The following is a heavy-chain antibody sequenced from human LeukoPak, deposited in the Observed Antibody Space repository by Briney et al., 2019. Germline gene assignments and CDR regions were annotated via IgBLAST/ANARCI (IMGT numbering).Heavy chain of an antibody. CDR3: SREYASGYFDY. CDR1: GGSISSSSYY. Sequence: PSETLSLTCTVSGGSISSSSYYWAWIRQPPGKGLEWIGSIYYSGSTHYNPSLKSRVTISVDTSKNQFSLKLSSVTAADTAVYYCSREYASGYFDYWGQRTLVTVSS. D-gene: IGHD2-2*01. J-gene: IGHJ4*02. CDR2: IYYSGST. V-gene: IGHV4-39*01.